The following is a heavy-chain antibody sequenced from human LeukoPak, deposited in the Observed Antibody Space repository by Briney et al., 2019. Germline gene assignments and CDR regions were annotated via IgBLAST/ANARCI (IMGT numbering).Heavy chain of an antibody. J-gene: IGHJ4*02. CDR1: GFTFSNYW. V-gene: IGHV3-30*02. CDR2: IRSDGYHT. CDR3: AKPSGSGVDY. D-gene: IGHD1-26*01. Sequence: PGGSLRLSCAASGFTFSNYWMHWVRQAPGKGLEWVAFIRSDGYHTYYADSVKGRFTITRDNSKNTLYLQMNSLRLEDMAVYYCAKPSGSGVDYWGRGTRVTVSS.